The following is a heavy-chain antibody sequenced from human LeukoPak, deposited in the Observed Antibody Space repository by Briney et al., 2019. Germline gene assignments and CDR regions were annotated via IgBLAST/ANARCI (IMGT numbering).Heavy chain of an antibody. CDR3: ARARWLKFVGASD. V-gene: IGHV3-30-3*01. Sequence: GGSLRLSCAASGFTFSSYAMHWVRQAPGNGLEWVAVISYDGSNKYYADSVKGRFTISRDNSKNTLYLQMNSLRAEDTAVYYCARARWLKFVGASDWGQGTLVTVSS. J-gene: IGHJ4*02. D-gene: IGHD5-24*01. CDR2: ISYDGSNK. CDR1: GFTFSSYA.